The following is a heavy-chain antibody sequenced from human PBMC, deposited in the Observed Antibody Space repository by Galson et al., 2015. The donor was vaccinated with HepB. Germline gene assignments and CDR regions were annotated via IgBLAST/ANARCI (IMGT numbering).Heavy chain of an antibody. CDR2: IDGSGGTT. D-gene: IGHD6-13*01. Sequence: SLRLSCAASGFDFSSWSMNWVRQAPGKGPQWVSYIDGSGGTTDYADSVKGRFTISRDNAKNSVYLQMNSLTDEDTAVYHCTGSLGSSSWLSDYWGQGTLVTVSS. V-gene: IGHV3-48*02. CDR1: GFDFSSWS. CDR3: TGSLGSSSWLSDY. J-gene: IGHJ4*02.